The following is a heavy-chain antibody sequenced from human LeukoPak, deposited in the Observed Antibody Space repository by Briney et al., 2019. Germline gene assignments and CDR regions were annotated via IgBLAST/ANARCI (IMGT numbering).Heavy chain of an antibody. CDR1: GFTFSNYA. V-gene: IGHV3-23*01. J-gene: IGHJ6*03. CDR2: ISGSSGDST. Sequence: PGGSLRLSCAASGFTFSNYAMSWVRQAPGKGLDWVSAISGSSGDSTYYADSVKGRFTISRDNSKNTLYLQMNSLRAEDTAVYYCAKDLDAAALYYYYYMDVWGKGTTVTVSS. CDR3: AKDLDAAALYYYYYMDV. D-gene: IGHD6-13*01.